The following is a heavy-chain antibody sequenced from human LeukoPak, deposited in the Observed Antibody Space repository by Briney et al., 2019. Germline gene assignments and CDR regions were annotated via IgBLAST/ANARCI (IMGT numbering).Heavy chain of an antibody. CDR3: ARDRHTLERDPIYYYYMDV. CDR1: GGSFSGYY. CDR2: INHSGST. J-gene: IGHJ6*03. Sequence: SETLSPTCAVYGGSFSGYYWSWIRQPPGKGLEWIGEINHSGSTNYNPSLKSRVTISVDTSKNQFSLKLSSVTAADTAVYYCARDRHTLERDPIYYYYMDVWGKGTTVTVSS. D-gene: IGHD1-1*01. V-gene: IGHV4-34*01.